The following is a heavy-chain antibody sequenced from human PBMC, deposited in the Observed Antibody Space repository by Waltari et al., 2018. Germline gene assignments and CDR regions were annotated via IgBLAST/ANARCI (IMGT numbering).Heavy chain of an antibody. D-gene: IGHD1-26*01. J-gene: IGHJ4*02. CDR1: GFTFSPYA. CDR3: AMSLTVLVRADH. Sequence: VRLMESGGGLVKPGGSPRLPCAASGFTFSPYAMNWVRQAPGKGLEWVAGLSASGSRTFYAASVKGRFTISRDNSNNTLYAQMTSLTPEDTATYYCAMSLTVLVRADHWGQGTLVAVSS. CDR2: LSASGSRT. V-gene: IGHV3-23*01.